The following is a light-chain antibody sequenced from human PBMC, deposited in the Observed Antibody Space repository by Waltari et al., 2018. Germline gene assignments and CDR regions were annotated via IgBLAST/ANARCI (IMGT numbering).Light chain of an antibody. J-gene: IGLJ3*02. Sequence: CWYQKRPVQSPVLVIYEDNKRPSGSPERFSGSNSGNTGTLTISGTQSLDEADYYCQAWDTKTVFGGGTKLTVL. V-gene: IGLV3-1*01. CDR3: QAWDTKTV. CDR2: EDN.